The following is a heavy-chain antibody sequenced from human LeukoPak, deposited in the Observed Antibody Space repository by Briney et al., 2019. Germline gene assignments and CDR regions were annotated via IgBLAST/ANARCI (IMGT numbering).Heavy chain of an antibody. V-gene: IGHV3-30*04. J-gene: IGHJ4*02. Sequence: GGSLRLSCAASGFTFSSYAMHWVRQAPGKGLEWVAVISYDGSNKYYADSVKGRFTISRDNAKNSLYLQMNSLRAEDTAVYYCARGLDYWGQGTPVTVSS. CDR3: ARGLDY. CDR2: ISYDGSNK. CDR1: GFTFSSYA.